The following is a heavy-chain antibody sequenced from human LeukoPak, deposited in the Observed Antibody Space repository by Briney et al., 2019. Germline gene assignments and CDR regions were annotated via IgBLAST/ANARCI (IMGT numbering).Heavy chain of an antibody. V-gene: IGHV3-74*01. D-gene: IGHD3-3*01. Sequence: GGSLRLSCAASGFTFSSYWIHWVRQAPGKGLVWVSRINTDGSTTNYADSVKGRFTISRENAKNTLYLQMNSLRAEDTAVYYCARVLQGEWFFDYWGQGTLVTVSS. CDR1: GFTFSSYW. CDR2: INTDGSTT. J-gene: IGHJ4*02. CDR3: ARVLQGEWFFDY.